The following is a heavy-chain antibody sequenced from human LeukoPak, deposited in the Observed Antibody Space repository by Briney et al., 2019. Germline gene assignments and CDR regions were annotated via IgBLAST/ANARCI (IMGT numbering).Heavy chain of an antibody. J-gene: IGHJ5*02. CDR2: INGDGRNI. CDR3: ARDAGYSSSWYNWFDP. CDR1: GFTFSSYW. V-gene: IGHV3-74*01. D-gene: IGHD6-13*01. Sequence: GGSLRLSCVASGFTFSSYWMHWVRQDPRKGLVWVSRINGDGRNINYADSVRGRFTISRDNAKNTLYLQMNTLRVEDTAVYYCARDAGYSSSWYNWFDPWGQGTLVTVSS.